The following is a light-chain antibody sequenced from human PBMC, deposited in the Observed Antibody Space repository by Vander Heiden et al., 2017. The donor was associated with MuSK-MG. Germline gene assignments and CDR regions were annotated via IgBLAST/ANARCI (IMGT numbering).Light chain of an antibody. J-gene: IGLJ2*01. CDR3: SSYRSRSLV. V-gene: IGLV2-14*03. CDR1: SSDIGYYDY. Sequence: QSALTQPASVSGSPGQSITISCTGTSSDIGYYDYVSWYQQHPGKAPKLIIYDVSNRPSGVSNRFSGSKSDNKASLTISGLQAEDEAEYYCSSYRSRSLVFGGGTKLTVL. CDR2: DVS.